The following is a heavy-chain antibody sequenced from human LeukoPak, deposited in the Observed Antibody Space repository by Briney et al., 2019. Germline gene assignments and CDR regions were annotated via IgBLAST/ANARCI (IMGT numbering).Heavy chain of an antibody. CDR1: GYTFTNYY. D-gene: IGHD5-24*01. CDR3: ARDGYKVGGQWGY. V-gene: IGHV1-46*01. Sequence: GASVKVSCKTSGYTFTNYYIHWVRQAPGQGLEWMGIINPSDGSTSYTQRFQGRVAMTRDTSTSTVYMEVSSLRSEDTAVYYCARDGYKVGGQWGYWGQGTLVTVSS. CDR2: INPSDGST. J-gene: IGHJ4*02.